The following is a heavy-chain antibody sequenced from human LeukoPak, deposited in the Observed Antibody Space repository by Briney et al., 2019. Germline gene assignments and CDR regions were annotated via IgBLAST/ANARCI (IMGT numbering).Heavy chain of an antibody. J-gene: IGHJ4*02. CDR2: IIPIFGTA. Sequence: SVKVSCKASGGTFSSYAISWVRQAPGQGLEWMGGIIPIFGTANYARKFQGRVTITADESTSTAYMELSSLRSEDTAVYYCARDRGYSSSWYTPFDYWGQGTLVTVSS. V-gene: IGHV1-69*13. CDR3: ARDRGYSSSWYTPFDY. CDR1: GGTFSSYA. D-gene: IGHD6-13*01.